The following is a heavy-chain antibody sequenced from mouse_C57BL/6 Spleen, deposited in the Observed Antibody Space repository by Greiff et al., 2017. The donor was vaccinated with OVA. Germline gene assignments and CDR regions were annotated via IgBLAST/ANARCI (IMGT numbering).Heavy chain of an antibody. CDR3: ARDGSSNY. CDR1: GFTFSSYA. V-gene: IGHV5-4*01. D-gene: IGHD1-1*01. J-gene: IGHJ2*01. CDR2: ISAGGSYA. Sequence: EVMLVEPGGGLVKPGGSLKLSCAASGFTFSSYAMSWVRQTPEQRLEWVATISAGGSYAYYPDNVKGRFTISRDNAKNNLYLQMSHLKSEDTAMYYCARDGSSNYWGQGTTLTVST.